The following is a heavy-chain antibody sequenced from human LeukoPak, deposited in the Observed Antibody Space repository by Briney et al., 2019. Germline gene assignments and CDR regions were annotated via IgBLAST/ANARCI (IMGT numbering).Heavy chain of an antibody. V-gene: IGHV3-33*01. CDR2: IWYDGSNK. CDR1: GFTFSSYG. D-gene: IGHD3-10*01. J-gene: IGHJ5*02. CDR3: ARDDRPYAGRATGNWFDP. Sequence: GRSLRLSCAASGFTFSSYGMHWVRQAPGKGLEWVAVIWYDGSNKYYADSVKGRFTISRDNSKNTLYLQMNSLRAEDTAVYYCARDDRPYAGRATGNWFDPWGQGTLVTVSS.